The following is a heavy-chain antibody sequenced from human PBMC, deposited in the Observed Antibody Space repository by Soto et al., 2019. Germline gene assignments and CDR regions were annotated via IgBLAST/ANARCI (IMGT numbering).Heavy chain of an antibody. CDR3: ASVSATGTRWFDP. Sequence: QVRLQESGPGLVKPSQTLSLTCTVSGGSTTSGAYYWGWVRQQPGKGPEWIAYINYRGTTYYNPSLKSRVTMSIDTSKNYFSLNVTSLSASDTAVYSCASVSATGTRWFDPWGQRTLGTGSS. V-gene: IGHV4-31*03. CDR2: INYRGTT. J-gene: IGHJ5*02. D-gene: IGHD6-13*01. CDR1: GGSTTSGAYY.